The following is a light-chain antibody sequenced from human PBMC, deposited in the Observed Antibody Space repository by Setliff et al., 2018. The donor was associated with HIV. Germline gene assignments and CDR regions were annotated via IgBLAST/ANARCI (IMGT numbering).Light chain of an antibody. CDR1: SSDVGAYNY. J-gene: IGLJ1*01. CDR3: SSYTSTTFYV. CDR2: EVS. V-gene: IGLV2-14*01. Sequence: QSALTQPASVSGSPGQSITVSCTGTSSDVGAYNYVSWYQQHPGKAPKLIIYEVSNRPSGFSNRFSGSKSGNTASLTISGLQAEDECDYYCSSYTSTTFYVFGTGTKVTVL.